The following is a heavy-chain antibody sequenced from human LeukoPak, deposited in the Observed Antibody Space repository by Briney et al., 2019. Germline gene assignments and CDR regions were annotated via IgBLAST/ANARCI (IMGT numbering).Heavy chain of an antibody. CDR3: AKDSLGGSGSPTFDY. Sequence: GGSLRLSCAASGFTFSSYAMSWVRQAPGKGLEWVSAISGSGGSTYYADSVKGRFTISRDNSKNTLYLQMNSLRAEDTAVYYCAKDSLGGSGSPTFDYWGQGTLVTVSS. CDR2: ISGSGGST. V-gene: IGHV3-23*01. CDR1: GFTFSSYA. D-gene: IGHD3-10*01. J-gene: IGHJ4*02.